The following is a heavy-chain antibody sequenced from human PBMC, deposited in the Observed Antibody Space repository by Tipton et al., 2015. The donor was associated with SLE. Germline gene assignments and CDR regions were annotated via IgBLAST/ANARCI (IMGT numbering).Heavy chain of an antibody. J-gene: IGHJ6*02. CDR2: VYYTGTT. CDR3: ARKDTTMVWGDYYYGMDV. Sequence: TLSLTCTVSGGSISAYYWSWIRQPPGKELEWIGYVYYTGTTNYNPSLESRVTISIDTSKNQFSLRLTSVTAADTAVYYCARKDTTMVWGDYYYGMDVWGQGTTVTVSS. D-gene: IGHD5-18*01. V-gene: IGHV4-59*01. CDR1: GGSISAYY.